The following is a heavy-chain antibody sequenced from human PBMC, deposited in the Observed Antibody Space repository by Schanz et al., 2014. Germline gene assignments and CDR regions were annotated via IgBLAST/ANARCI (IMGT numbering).Heavy chain of an antibody. V-gene: IGHV1-46*03. CDR2: INPSGGST. CDR1: GYTFTSDS. J-gene: IGHJ4*02. Sequence: QVQLVQSGAEVKKPGASVKVSCKASGYTFTSDSMHWVRQAPGQGLEWMGMINPSGGSTTYAQKFQGRVTMTRDTSTSAVYIELSSLRSEDTAVYYCARDGVVAAARGTYWGQGTLVTVSS. CDR3: ARDGVVAAARGTY. D-gene: IGHD6-6*01.